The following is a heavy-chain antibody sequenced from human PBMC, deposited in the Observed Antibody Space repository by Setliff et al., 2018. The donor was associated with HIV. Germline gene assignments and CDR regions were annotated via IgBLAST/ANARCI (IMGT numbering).Heavy chain of an antibody. CDR1: GGSIGSGGYY. CDR2: IYYSGST. D-gene: IGHD3-22*01. Sequence: PSETLSLTCTVSGGSIGSGGYYWSWIRQHPGKGLEWIGYIYYSGSTYYNPSFKRRLSISVDTSKNQFSLKLSSVTAADTAVYYCARSTYYFDSSGYKYNWFDPWGQGTQVTVSS. CDR3: ARSTYYFDSSGYKYNWFDP. J-gene: IGHJ5*02. V-gene: IGHV4-31*03.